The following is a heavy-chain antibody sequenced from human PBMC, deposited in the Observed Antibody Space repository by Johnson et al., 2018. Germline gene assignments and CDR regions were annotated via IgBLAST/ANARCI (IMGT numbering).Heavy chain of an antibody. CDR1: GFSVSSNC. CDR3: VKDFWPHYNASVTYRGYMKD. Sequence: EVQLVETGGGLVQPGGSLSLSCAASGFSVSSNCMSWVRQAPGKGLEWVSLIYSGGSTFYGDSVKGRFTISKDNSKNTLYLQMNSLKTDDTALYYCVKDFWPHYNASVTYRGYMKDWGKGTTVTVSS. V-gene: IGHV3-66*02. J-gene: IGHJ6*03. CDR2: IYSGGST. D-gene: IGHD3-10*01.